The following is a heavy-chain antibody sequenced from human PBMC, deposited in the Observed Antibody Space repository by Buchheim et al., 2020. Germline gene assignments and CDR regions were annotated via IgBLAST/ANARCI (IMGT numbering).Heavy chain of an antibody. J-gene: IGHJ4*02. CDR2: ISSSSSYI. D-gene: IGHD2-15*01. CDR1: GFTFSSYS. Sequence: EVQLVESGGGLVKPGGSLRLSCAASGFTFSSYSMNWVRQAPGKGLEWVSSISSSSSYIYYADSVKGRFTISRGNAKNSLYLQMNSLRAEDTAVYYCAKSGYCSGGTCCRCFAYWGQGAL. CDR3: AKSGYCSGGTCCRCFAY. V-gene: IGHV3-21*01.